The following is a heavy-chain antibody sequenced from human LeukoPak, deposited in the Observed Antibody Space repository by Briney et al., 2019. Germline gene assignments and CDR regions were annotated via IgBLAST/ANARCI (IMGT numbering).Heavy chain of an antibody. CDR1: GGTFSSYA. CDR3: AREGSAAAGVPFDY. V-gene: IGHV1-69*13. CDR2: IIPIFGTA. D-gene: IGHD6-13*01. J-gene: IGHJ4*02. Sequence: GASVKVSCKASGGTFSSYAISWVRQAPGQGLEWMGGIIPIFGTANYAQKFQGRVTITADESTSTAYMELSSLRSEDTAVYYCAREGSAAAGVPFDYWGQGTLVTVSS.